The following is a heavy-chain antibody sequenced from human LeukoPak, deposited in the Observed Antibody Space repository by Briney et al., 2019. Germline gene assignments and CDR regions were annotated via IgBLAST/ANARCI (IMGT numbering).Heavy chain of an antibody. CDR3: AREKLDTRGYVDY. J-gene: IGHJ4*02. CDR1: GFTFSTYW. V-gene: IGHV3-7*01. CDR2: IKQDGTDK. Sequence: GGSLRLSCAGSGFTFSTYWMSWVRQAPGKGLDWVANIKQDGTDKYYVDSVKGRFTISRDDAKNLLYLQMNSLRAEDTAVYYCAREKLDTRGYVDYWGQGTLVTVSS. D-gene: IGHD3-22*01.